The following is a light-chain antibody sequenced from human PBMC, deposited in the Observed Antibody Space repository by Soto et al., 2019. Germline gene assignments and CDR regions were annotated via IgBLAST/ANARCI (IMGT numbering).Light chain of an antibody. Sequence: DIVMTQSPDSLAVSLGERATINCKSSQSVLYSSNNKNYLAWYQQRPGQPPKLLIYWASTRESGVPDRFSGSGSGKDFTLTITRLPAEDVAVYYCQQYESTPPTFGQGTKLEIK. V-gene: IGKV4-1*01. CDR1: QSVLYSSNNKNY. CDR2: WAS. CDR3: QQYESTPPT. J-gene: IGKJ2*01.